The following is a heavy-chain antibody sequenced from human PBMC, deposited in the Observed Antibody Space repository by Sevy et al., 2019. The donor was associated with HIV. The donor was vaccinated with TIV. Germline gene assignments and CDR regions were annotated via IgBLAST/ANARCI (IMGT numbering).Heavy chain of an antibody. D-gene: IGHD1-26*01. CDR1: GFTLSNYS. Sequence: GGSLRLSCAASGFTLSNYSMNWVRQAPGKGLEWVSYISSSSRTIYYADSVKGRFTISRDNAKNSLYLQMNSLRVEDTAMYYCARGHKWELLGWFDPWGQGTLVTVSS. CDR3: ARGHKWELLGWFDP. J-gene: IGHJ5*02. CDR2: ISSSSRTI. V-gene: IGHV3-48*01.